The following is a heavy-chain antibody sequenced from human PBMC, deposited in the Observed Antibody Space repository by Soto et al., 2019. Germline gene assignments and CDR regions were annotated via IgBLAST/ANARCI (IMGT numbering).Heavy chain of an antibody. CDR2: ISAYNGNT. D-gene: IGHD2-21*02. CDR3: ARDGGCGGDCHDQGDDYYYYYGMDV. CDR1: GYTFTSYG. Sequence: ASVKVSCKASGYTFTSYGISWVRQAPGQGLEWMGWISAYNGNTNYAQKLQGRVTMTTDTSTSTAYMELRSLRSDDTAVYYSARDGGCGGDCHDQGDDYYYYYGMDVWGQGTTVTVSS. J-gene: IGHJ6*02. V-gene: IGHV1-18*04.